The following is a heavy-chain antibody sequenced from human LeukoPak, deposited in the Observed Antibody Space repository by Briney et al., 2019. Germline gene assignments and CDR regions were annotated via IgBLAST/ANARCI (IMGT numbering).Heavy chain of an antibody. Sequence: SETLSLTCTVSGGSISSYYWSWIRQPPGKGLEWIGYIYYSGSTNYNPSLKSRVTISVDTSKNQFSLKLSSVTAADTAVYYRARVIGYSGYDAFDYWGQGTLVTVSS. CDR2: IYYSGST. J-gene: IGHJ4*02. CDR3: ARVIGYSGYDAFDY. D-gene: IGHD5-12*01. V-gene: IGHV4-59*01. CDR1: GGSISSYY.